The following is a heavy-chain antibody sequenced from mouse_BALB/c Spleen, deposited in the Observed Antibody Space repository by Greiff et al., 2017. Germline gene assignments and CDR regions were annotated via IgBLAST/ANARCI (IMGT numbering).Heavy chain of an antibody. V-gene: IGHV1-62-2*01. J-gene: IGHJ4*01. CDR2: FYPGSGSI. CDR3: ARHGEVYYAMDY. CDR1: GYTFTEYI. Sequence: VQLVESGAGLVKPGASVKLSCKASGYTFTEYIIHWVKQRSGQGLEWIGWFYPGSGSIKYNEKFKDKATLTADKSSSTVYMELSRLTSEDSAVYFCARHGEVYYAMDYWGQGTSVTVSS.